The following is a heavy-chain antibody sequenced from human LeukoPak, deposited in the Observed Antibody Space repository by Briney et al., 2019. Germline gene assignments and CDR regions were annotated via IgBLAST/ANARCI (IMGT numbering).Heavy chain of an antibody. CDR3: ARVYSFGSQALPRRNWFDP. V-gene: IGHV4-39*07. CDR1: GGSVSSGAYY. D-gene: IGHD3-16*01. CDR2: IYYSGTT. Sequence: SETLSLTCTVSGGSVSSGAYYWGWIRQPPGKGLEWIGCIYYSGTTYYNPSLKSRVTISVDTSKNQFSLKLRSVTAADTALFYCARVYSFGSQALPRRNWFDPWGQGTRVIVSS. J-gene: IGHJ5*02.